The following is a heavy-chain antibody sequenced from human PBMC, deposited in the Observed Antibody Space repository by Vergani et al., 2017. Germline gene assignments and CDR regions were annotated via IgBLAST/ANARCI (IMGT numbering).Heavy chain of an antibody. V-gene: IGHV1-46*01. Sequence: QVQLVQSGAEVKKPGASVKVSCKASGYTFTSYYMHWVRQAPGQGLEWMGIINPSGGSTSYAQKFQGRVTMTRDTSKNQFSLKLSSVTAADTAVYYCARDWRLVVVPAVRGISDYYYYYGMDVWGQGTTVTVSS. J-gene: IGHJ6*02. CDR2: INPSGGST. D-gene: IGHD2-2*01. CDR1: GYTFTSYY. CDR3: ARDWRLVVVPAVRGISDYYYYYGMDV.